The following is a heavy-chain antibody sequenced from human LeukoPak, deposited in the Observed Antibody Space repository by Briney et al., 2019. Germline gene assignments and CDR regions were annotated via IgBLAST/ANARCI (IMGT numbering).Heavy chain of an antibody. CDR2: TSYDGSNK. Sequence: PGGSLRLSCAASGFTFSSYAMHWVRQAPGKGLEWVAVTSYDGSNKYYADSVKGRFTISRDNSKNTLYLQMNSLRAEDTAVYYCARDLGRSASSSRGGAFDIWGQGTMVTVSS. CDR3: ARDLGRSASSSRGGAFDI. CDR1: GFTFSSYA. D-gene: IGHD6-13*01. J-gene: IGHJ3*02. V-gene: IGHV3-30-3*01.